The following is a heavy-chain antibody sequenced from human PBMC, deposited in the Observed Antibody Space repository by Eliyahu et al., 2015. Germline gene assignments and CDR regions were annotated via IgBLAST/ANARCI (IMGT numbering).Heavy chain of an antibody. V-gene: IGHV4-34*01. D-gene: IGHD2-15*01. CDR2: INHSGST. CDR1: XGSFRXYY. CDR3: ARAGGCSGGSCYSSSPGY. Sequence: QVQLQQWGAGLLKPSEXXSLXCAXYXGSFRXYYWTWIRQPPGKGLEWIGEINHSGSTNYNPSLKSRVTISVDTPKNQFSLKISSVTAADTAVYYCARAGGCSGGSCYSSSPGYWGQGTLVTVSS. J-gene: IGHJ4*02.